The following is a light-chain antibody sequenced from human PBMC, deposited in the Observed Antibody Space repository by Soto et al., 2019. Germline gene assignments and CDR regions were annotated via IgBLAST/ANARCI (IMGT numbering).Light chain of an antibody. J-gene: IGKJ4*01. CDR3: QQYGSSPPLT. CDR2: GAS. Sequence: EIVLTQSPGTLSLSPGGRATLSCRASRSVSSSFLAWYQQKPGQAPRLLIYGASSRATGIPDRFSGSGSGTDFTLTISRREPEDFAVYYCQQYGSSPPLTFGGGTKVEIK. V-gene: IGKV3-20*01. CDR1: RSVSSSF.